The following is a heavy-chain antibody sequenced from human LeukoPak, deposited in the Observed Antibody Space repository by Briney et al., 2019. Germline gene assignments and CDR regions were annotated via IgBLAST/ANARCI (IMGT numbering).Heavy chain of an antibody. CDR1: GFTVSSNY. CDR3: ACAVGGLDY. CDR2: IYSGGST. Sequence: GGYLRLSCAASGFTVSSNYMSWVRPAPGKGLEWVSVIYSGGSTYYADSVKGRFTIYRDNAKNTLYLQMNSLRAEDTAVYYCACAVGGLDYWGQGTLVTVSS. J-gene: IGHJ4*02. V-gene: IGHV3-53*01. D-gene: IGHD3-16*01.